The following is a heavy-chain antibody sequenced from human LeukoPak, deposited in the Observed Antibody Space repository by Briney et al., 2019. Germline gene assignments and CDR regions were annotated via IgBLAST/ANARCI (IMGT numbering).Heavy chain of an antibody. CDR2: FYPGDSDT. CDR1: GYSFTSYC. V-gene: IGHV5-51*01. CDR3: ARNYDSSGYYIDY. D-gene: IGHD3-22*01. J-gene: IGHJ4*02. Sequence: GESLKISCKGSGYSFTSYCSGWVRQMPGKGLEWMGIFYPGDSDTRYSPSFQGQVTISADKSISTAYLQWSSLKASDTAMYYCARNYDSSGYYIDYWGQGTLVTVSS.